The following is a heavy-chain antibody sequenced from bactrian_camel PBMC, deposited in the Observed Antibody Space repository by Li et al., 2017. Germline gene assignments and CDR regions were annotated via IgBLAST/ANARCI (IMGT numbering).Heavy chain of an antibody. CDR2: IIPDGARQ. Sequence: DVQLVESGGGLVQPGDSLRVPCTVSGFTSSRAYMSWVRQAPGKGPEWVSTIIPDGARQYYADSVKGRFTISRDNAKNTVYLQMNSLNSEDTALYYCATMPPPWCAGGYCEVYELIYWGQGTQVTVS. V-gene: IGHV3S40*01. CDR1: GFTSSRAY. D-gene: IGHD2*01. J-gene: IGHJ4*01. CDR3: ATMPPPWCAGGYCEVYELIY.